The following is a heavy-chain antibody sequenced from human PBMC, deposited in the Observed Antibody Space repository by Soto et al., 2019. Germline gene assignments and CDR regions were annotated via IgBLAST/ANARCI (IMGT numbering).Heavy chain of an antibody. CDR1: CGSFSGYH. D-gene: IGHD3-9*01. CDR3: ARGPSYDVLTGHYYYYGMDV. J-gene: IGHJ6*02. Sequence: PSETLSLTCAVYCGSFSGYHWSWIRQPPGKGLEWIGEIIHSGRTNYNPSLKSRVAISVDTSKNQFSLSLTSVTAADTAVYYCARGPSYDVLTGHYYYYGMDVWGQGTTVTVSS. V-gene: IGHV4-34*01. CDR2: IIHSGRT.